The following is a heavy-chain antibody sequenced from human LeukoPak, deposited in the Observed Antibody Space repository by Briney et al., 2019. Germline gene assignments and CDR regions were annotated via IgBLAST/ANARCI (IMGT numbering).Heavy chain of an antibody. J-gene: IGHJ6*02. CDR2: NYPGDSDT. V-gene: IGHV5-51*01. D-gene: IGHD5-24*01. Sequence: KVGESLKISCKGSGYNFSSHWNGWVRQMPGKGLELMVINYPGDSDTKYSPSFQGQVTISVNPSITTAFLQWSSLKASDTAMYYCARQDMATCAWYYGLDVWGQGTTVTVSS. CDR3: ARQDMATCAWYYGLDV. CDR1: GYNFSSHW.